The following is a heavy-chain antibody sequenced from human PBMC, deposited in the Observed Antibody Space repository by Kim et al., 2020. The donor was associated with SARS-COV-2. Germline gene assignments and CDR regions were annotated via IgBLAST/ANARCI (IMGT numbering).Heavy chain of an antibody. Sequence: SETLSLTCTVSGGSVSSGSYYWSWIRQPPGKGLEWIGYIYYSGSTNYNPSLKSRVTISVDTSKNQFSLKLSSVTAADTAVYYCARDMFSCSSTSCYAQYWYFDLWGRGTLVTVSS. CDR2: IYYSGST. CDR1: GGSVSSGSYY. J-gene: IGHJ2*01. D-gene: IGHD2-2*01. CDR3: ARDMFSCSSTSCYAQYWYFDL. V-gene: IGHV4-61*01.